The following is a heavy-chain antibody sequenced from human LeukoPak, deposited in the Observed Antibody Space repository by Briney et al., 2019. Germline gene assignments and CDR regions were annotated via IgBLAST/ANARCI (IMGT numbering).Heavy chain of an antibody. CDR2: ISGAGNT. CDR3: ARSFRHYDILIGDYYMDV. D-gene: IGHD3-9*01. J-gene: IGHJ6*03. CDR1: GFTVSSNY. Sequence: PAGWSLRLSCAASGFTVSSNYMSSVRQAPGKGLEWVSVISGAGNTYYADSVKGRFTVSRDSSKNTLYLQMNSLRAEDTAVYYCARSFRHYDILIGDYYMDVWGKGTTVTVSS. V-gene: IGHV3-66*02.